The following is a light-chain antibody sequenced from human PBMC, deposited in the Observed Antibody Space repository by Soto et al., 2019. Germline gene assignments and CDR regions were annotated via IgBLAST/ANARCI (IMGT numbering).Light chain of an antibody. Sequence: EIVLTQSPGTLSMSPGERATLSCRASQSVSSRYVAWHQQKPGQAPRLLLSGATNRATGIPDRFSGSGSGTDITLTISRLEPEDFAVYYCQQYSNSPFTFGPGTKVEIK. CDR1: QSVSSRY. CDR3: QQYSNSPFT. CDR2: GAT. J-gene: IGKJ3*01. V-gene: IGKV3-20*01.